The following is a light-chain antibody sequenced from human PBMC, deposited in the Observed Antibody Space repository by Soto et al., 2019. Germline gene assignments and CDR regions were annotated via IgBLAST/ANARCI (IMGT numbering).Light chain of an antibody. J-gene: IGKJ5*01. V-gene: IGKV1-5*03. CDR3: QQYNSYPIT. CDR2: KAS. Sequence: DIQMTQSPSTLSASVGDRVTITCRASQSISSWLAWYQQKPGKAPKLLIYKASSLESGVPSRFSGSGSGTEFTPTISSLQPDDFAPYYCQQYNSYPITFGQGTRLEIK. CDR1: QSISSW.